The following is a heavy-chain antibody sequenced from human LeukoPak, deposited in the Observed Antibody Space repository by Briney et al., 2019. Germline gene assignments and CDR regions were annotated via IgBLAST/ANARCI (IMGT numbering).Heavy chain of an antibody. CDR2: IRSKAYGGTT. D-gene: IGHD3-10*01. CDR1: GFTFGDYA. V-gene: IGHV3-49*04. CDR3: TRDRTMVRGVIPTYYYYGMDV. J-gene: IGHJ6*02. Sequence: GRSLRLSCTASGFTFGDYAMSWVRQAPGKGLEWVGFIRSKAYGGTTEYAASVKGRFTISRDDSKSIAYLQMSSLKTEDTAVYYCTRDRTMVRGVIPTYYYYGMDVWGQGTTVTVS.